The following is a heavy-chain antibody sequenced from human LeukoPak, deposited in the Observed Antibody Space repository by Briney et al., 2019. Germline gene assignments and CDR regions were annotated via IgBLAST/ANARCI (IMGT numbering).Heavy chain of an antibody. J-gene: IGHJ3*02. CDR1: GFTFGDNY. D-gene: IGHD2-21*01. CDR3: VRHLGAPGGAGIYI. Sequence: GGSLSPAWAASGFTFGDNYTSCTSPAPGEGRDWVSCIRSSSSNINHTDSVKGRFTISRDNAKKSLHLQMNGLRADAAALYYCVRHLGAPGGAGIYIWGQRTMVTFS. V-gene: IGHV3-11*06. CDR2: IRSSSSNI.